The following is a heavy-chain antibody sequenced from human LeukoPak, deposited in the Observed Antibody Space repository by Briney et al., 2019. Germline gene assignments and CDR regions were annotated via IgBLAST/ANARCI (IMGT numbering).Heavy chain of an antibody. CDR3: AKDLDRIQLWLGVYYYYGMDV. D-gene: IGHD5-18*01. CDR1: GFTFSSYG. CDR2: ISYDGSNK. J-gene: IGHJ6*02. V-gene: IGHV3-30*18. Sequence: PGGSLRLSCAASGFTFSSYGMHWVRQAPGKGPEWVAVISYDGSNKYYADSVKGRFTISRDNSKNTLYLQMNSLRAEDTAVYYCAKDLDRIQLWLGVYYYYGMDVWGQGTTVTVSS.